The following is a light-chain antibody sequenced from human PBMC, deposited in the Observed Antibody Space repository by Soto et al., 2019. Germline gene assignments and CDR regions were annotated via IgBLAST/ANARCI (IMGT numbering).Light chain of an antibody. CDR2: GNT. Sequence: QSVLTQPPSVSGASGQRVTISATGSSSNIGAGYDVHWYQQLPGTAPKFLIYGNTNRPSGVPDRFAGSKSGTSASLAITGLHAEDESDYYCQSYDSSLSGSNVVFGGGTKLTVL. CDR3: QSYDSSLSGSNVV. V-gene: IGLV1-40*01. J-gene: IGLJ2*01. CDR1: SSNIGAGYD.